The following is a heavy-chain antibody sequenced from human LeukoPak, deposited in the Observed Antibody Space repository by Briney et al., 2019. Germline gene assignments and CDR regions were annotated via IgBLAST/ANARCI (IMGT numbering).Heavy chain of an antibody. CDR3: ARDRYYDFWSGYQFDP. D-gene: IGHD3-3*01. CDR2: ISAYNGNT. V-gene: IGHV1-18*01. J-gene: IGHJ5*02. CDR1: GYTFTSYG. Sequence: ASVKVSCKASGYTFTSYGISWVRQAPGQGLEWMGWISAYNGNTNHAQKLRGRVTMTTDTSTSTAYMELRSLRSDDTAVYYCARDRYYDFWSGYQFDPWGQGTLVTVSS.